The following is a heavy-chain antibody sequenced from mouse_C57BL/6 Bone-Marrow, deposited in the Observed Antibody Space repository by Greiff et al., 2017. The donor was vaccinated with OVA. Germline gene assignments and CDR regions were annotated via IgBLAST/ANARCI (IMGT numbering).Heavy chain of an antibody. CDR2: INSDGGST. CDR1: EYEFPSHD. CDR3: ASSGAGSSWYFDV. Sequence: EVKLMESGGGLVQPGESLKLSCESNEYEFPSHDMSWVRKTPEKRLELVAAINSDGGSTYYPDTMERRFIISRDNTKTTLYLQMSSLRSEDTALYYCASSGAGSSWYFDVWGTGTTVTVSS. J-gene: IGHJ1*03. V-gene: IGHV5-2*01. D-gene: IGHD1-1*01.